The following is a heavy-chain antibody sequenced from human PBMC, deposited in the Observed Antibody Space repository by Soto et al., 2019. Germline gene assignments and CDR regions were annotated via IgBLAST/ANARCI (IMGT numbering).Heavy chain of an antibody. V-gene: IGHV1-46*03. D-gene: IGHD6-13*01. CDR2: IHPTDGST. J-gene: IGHJ4*02. CDR1: GYNFASNH. Sequence: QVHLVQSGAEVKEPGASVKVSCKASGYNFASNHMHWVRQIPGQGLEWMGIIHPTDGSTSYAQRFRGRITLTRDAPTNTDYMELRCLTSEDTAVYYCVRDRFGSWTFDYWSQGTLLTVSS. CDR3: VRDRFGSWTFDY.